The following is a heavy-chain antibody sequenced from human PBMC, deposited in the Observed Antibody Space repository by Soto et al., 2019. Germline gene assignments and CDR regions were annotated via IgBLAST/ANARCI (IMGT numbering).Heavy chain of an antibody. CDR1: GYTFTSYD. D-gene: IGHD3-3*01. CDR2: MNPNSGNT. Sequence: ASVKVSCKASGYTFTSYDINWVRQATGRGLEWMGWMNPNSGNTGYAQKFQGRVTMTRNTSISTAYMELSSLRSEDTAVYYCARGSRFLEWLLLDHYYMDVWGKGTTVTVSS. J-gene: IGHJ6*03. CDR3: ARGSRFLEWLLLDHYYMDV. V-gene: IGHV1-8*01.